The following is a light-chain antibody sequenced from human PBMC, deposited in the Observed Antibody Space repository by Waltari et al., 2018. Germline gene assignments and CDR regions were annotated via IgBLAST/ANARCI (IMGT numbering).Light chain of an antibody. CDR3: QESYGLPYT. J-gene: IGKJ2*01. CDR1: QDISNY. V-gene: IGKV1-33*01. Sequence: DIQMTQSPSSLSASVGDRVTITCQASQDISNYLNWYQQKPGKASKLLIYDASNLETGVPSRFSGSGSGTDFTFTISSLQPEDIATYYCQESYGLPYTFGQGTKLEIK. CDR2: DAS.